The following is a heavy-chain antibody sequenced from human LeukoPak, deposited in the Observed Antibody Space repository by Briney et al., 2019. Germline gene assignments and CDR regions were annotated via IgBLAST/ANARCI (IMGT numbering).Heavy chain of an antibody. Sequence: SETLSLTCTVSGGSISSYYWSWLRQPPGKGLEWVGYIYYSGSTNYNPSLKSRVTISVDTSKNQFSLKLSSVTAADTAVYYCARALGIAAAGAFDYWGQGTLVTVSS. CDR2: IYYSGST. D-gene: IGHD6-13*01. CDR1: GGSISSYY. V-gene: IGHV4-59*01. CDR3: ARALGIAAAGAFDY. J-gene: IGHJ4*02.